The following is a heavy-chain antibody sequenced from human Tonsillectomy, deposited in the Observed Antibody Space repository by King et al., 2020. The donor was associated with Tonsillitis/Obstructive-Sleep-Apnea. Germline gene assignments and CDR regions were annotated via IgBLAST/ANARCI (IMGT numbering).Heavy chain of an antibody. J-gene: IGHJ3*02. V-gene: IGHV4-59*01. CDR3: ARGIRGDNDAFDI. Sequence: QLQESGPGLVKPSETLSLTCTVSGGSISSYYWSWIRQPPGKGLEWIGYIYYSGSTNYNPSLKSRVTISVDTSKNKFSLKLSSVTAADTAVYYCARGIRGDNDAFDIWGQGTMVTVSS. CDR1: GGSISSYY. D-gene: IGHD3-10*01. CDR2: IYYSGST.